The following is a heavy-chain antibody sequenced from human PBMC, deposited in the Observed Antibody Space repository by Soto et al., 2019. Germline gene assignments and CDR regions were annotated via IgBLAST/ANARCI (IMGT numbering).Heavy chain of an antibody. CDR3: ARDTGWGLWY. Sequence: QVQLQESGPGLVRPSGTLSLTCAVSGDSINSNYCWTWVRQPPGKGLEWIAEIYYSGGTSCNPSRRCRGAIARDKSKNRCARNLPSVTAADTATYYCARDTGWGLWYWGQGTLVTASS. J-gene: IGHJ4*02. CDR2: IYYSGGT. V-gene: IGHV4-4*02. D-gene: IGHD6-19*01. CDR1: GDSINSNYC.